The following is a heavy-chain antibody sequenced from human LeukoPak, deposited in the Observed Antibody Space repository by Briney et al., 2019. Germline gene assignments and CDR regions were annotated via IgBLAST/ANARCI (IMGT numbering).Heavy chain of an antibody. J-gene: IGHJ1*01. Sequence: GGSLRLSCTASGFTFSSYSMNWVRQAPGKGLEWVANIKPDGSDESYVDSVKGRFTISRDNAKNSLYLQMNSLRAEDTAVYYCARAGYSMDTEYFQHWGQGTLVTVSS. D-gene: IGHD5-18*01. CDR1: GFTFSSYS. V-gene: IGHV3-7*04. CDR3: ARAGYSMDTEYFQH. CDR2: IKPDGSDE.